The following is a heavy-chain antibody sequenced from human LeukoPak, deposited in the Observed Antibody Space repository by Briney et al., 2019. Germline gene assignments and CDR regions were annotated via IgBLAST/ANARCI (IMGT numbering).Heavy chain of an antibody. D-gene: IGHD3-22*01. V-gene: IGHV3-23*01. J-gene: IGHJ4*02. CDR2: ISGSGGST. Sequence: GGSLRLSCAASGFTFSRYAMSWVRGAPGKGLEWVSAISGSGGSTYYADSVKGRFTISRGNSKNTLYLQMNSLRAEDTAVYYCAKDHSTGYRKVYYFDYWGQGTLVTVSS. CDR1: GFTFSRYA. CDR3: AKDHSTGYRKVYYFDY.